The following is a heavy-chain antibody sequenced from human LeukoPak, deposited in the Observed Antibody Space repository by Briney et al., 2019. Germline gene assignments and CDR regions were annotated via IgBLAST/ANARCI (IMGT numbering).Heavy chain of an antibody. CDR2: IVVGRGNT. CDR3: AADPNFWSGYYEETQFDP. Sequence: GASVKVSCKASGFTFTSSAMQWVRQARGQRLEWIGWIVVGRGNTNYAQKFQERVTITRDMSTSTAYMELSSLRSEDTAVYYCAADPNFWSGYYEETQFDPWGQGTLVTVSS. CDR1: GFTFTSSA. D-gene: IGHD3-3*01. J-gene: IGHJ5*02. V-gene: IGHV1-58*02.